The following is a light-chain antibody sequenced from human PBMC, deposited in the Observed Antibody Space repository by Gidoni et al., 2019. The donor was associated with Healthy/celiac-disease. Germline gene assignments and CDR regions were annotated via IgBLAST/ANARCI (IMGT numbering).Light chain of an antibody. J-gene: IGKJ4*01. Sequence: EIVLTQSPATLSLSPGERATLSCRASQGVSSYLAWYQQKPGQAPRLLIYDASNRATGIPARFSGSGPGTDVPLTISSLEPEDFAVYYCQQRSNWHPLTFGGGTKVEIK. CDR1: QGVSSY. CDR2: DAS. CDR3: QQRSNWHPLT. V-gene: IGKV3D-11*01.